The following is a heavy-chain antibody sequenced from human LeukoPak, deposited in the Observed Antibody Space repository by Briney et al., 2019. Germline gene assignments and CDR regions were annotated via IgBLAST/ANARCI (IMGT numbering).Heavy chain of an antibody. D-gene: IGHD6-13*01. V-gene: IGHV4-61*08. J-gene: IGHJ6*02. CDR1: GGSISDAAYY. CDR3: AAGDSSSWYDYYYYYGMDV. Sequence: PSETLSLTCTVSGGSISDAAYYWSWIRQHPGEGLKWIGYIYYSGSTNYNPSLKSRVTISVDTSKNQFSLKLSSVTAADTAVYYCAAGDSSSWYDYYYYYGMDVWGQGTTVTVSS. CDR2: IYYSGST.